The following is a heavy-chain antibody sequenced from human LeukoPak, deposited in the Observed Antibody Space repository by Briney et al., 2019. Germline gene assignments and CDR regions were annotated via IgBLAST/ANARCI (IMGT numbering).Heavy chain of an antibody. CDR3: AKDYRGSGYFFDI. D-gene: IGHD3-3*01. Sequence: PGGSLRLSCAASGFTFSSYAMSWVRQPPGKGLEWVSVISGNGDNTYYADSVKPRFTISRDNSKNTLSLLLNSLRAEDTAIYYCAKDYRGSGYFFDIWGQGTMVTVSS. CDR2: ISGNGDNT. J-gene: IGHJ3*02. V-gene: IGHV3-23*01. CDR1: GFTFSSYA.